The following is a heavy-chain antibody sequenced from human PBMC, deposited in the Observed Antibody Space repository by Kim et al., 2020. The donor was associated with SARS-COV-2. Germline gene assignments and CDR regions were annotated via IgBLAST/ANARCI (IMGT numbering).Heavy chain of an antibody. CDR1: GFTFSSYG. CDR3: AKDRIAVAGKRLYYYYGRDL. D-gene: IGHD6-19*01. V-gene: IGHV3-33*06. CDR2: IWYDGSNK. J-gene: IGHJ6*01. Sequence: GGSLRLSCAASGFTFSSYGMHWVRQAPGKGLEWVAVIWYDGSNKYYADSVKGRFTISRDNSKNTLYLQMNSLRAEDTAVYYCAKDRIAVAGKRLYYYYGRDLWGQGTTVTVSS.